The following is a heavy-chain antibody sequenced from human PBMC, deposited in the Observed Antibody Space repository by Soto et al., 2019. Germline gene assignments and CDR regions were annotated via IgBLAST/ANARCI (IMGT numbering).Heavy chain of an antibody. Sequence: EVQLVESGGGLVQPGGSLRLSCAASGFTFSSYWMHWVRQAPGKGLVWVSRINSDGSSTSYADSVQCRFTISRDNAKNTLDLQTNCLRAEVTAVYHGARVGSRHWIFDLCGSVTLVTASS. V-gene: IGHV3-74*01. J-gene: IGHJ2*01. CDR2: INSDGSST. CDR3: ARVGSRHWIFDL. CDR1: GFTFSSYW. D-gene: IGHD1-26*01.